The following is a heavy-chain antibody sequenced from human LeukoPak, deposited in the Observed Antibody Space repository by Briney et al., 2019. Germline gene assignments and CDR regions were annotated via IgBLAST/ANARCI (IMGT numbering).Heavy chain of an antibody. Sequence: SVKVSCKASGGTFSSYAISWVRQAPGQGLEWMGRIIPILGIANYAQKLQGRVTMTTDTSTSTAYMELRSLRSDDTAVYYCARGRLLGYCSGGSCFSYFDYWGQGTLVTVSS. CDR3: ARGRLLGYCSGGSCFSYFDY. D-gene: IGHD2-15*01. CDR1: GGTFSSYA. J-gene: IGHJ4*02. CDR2: IIPILGIA. V-gene: IGHV1-69*04.